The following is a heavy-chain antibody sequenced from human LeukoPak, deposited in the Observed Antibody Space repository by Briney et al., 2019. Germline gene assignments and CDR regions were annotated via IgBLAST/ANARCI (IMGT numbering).Heavy chain of an antibody. D-gene: IGHD3-22*01. J-gene: IGHJ4*02. CDR1: GGSISSGSYY. V-gene: IGHV4-61*02. CDR2: IYTSGST. Sequence: SETLSLTCTVSGGSISSGSYYWSWIRQPAGKGLEWIGRIYTSGSTNYNPSLKSRVTISVDTSKNQFSLKLSSVTAADTAVYYCARYDSSGYYPYFDYWGQGTLVTVSS. CDR3: ARYDSSGYYPYFDY.